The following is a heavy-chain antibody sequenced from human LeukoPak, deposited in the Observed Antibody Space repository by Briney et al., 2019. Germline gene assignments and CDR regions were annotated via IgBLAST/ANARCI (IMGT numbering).Heavy chain of an antibody. CDR3: ARGPLRFLEWPRGFDN. CDR1: GGSFSGYY. CDR2: INHSGST. Sequence: PSETLSLTCAVYGGSFSGYYWSWIRQPPGKGLEWIGEINHSGSTNYNPSLKSRVTISVDTSKNQFSLKLSSVTAADTAVYYCARGPLRFLEWPRGFDNWGQGTLVTVSS. V-gene: IGHV4-34*01. J-gene: IGHJ4*02. D-gene: IGHD3-3*01.